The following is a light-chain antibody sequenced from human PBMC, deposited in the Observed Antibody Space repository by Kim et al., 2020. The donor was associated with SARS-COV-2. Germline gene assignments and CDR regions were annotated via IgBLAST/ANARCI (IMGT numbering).Light chain of an antibody. CDR3: KQYNSYSPWT. CDR2: RAS. Sequence: DIQMTQSPSTLSASVGDRVTITCRASQSISSWLAWYQQKPGKAPKLLIYRASSLESGVPSRFSGSESGTEFTLTISSLQPDDFATYYCKQYNSYSPWTFGQGTKVDIK. V-gene: IGKV1-5*03. CDR1: QSISSW. J-gene: IGKJ1*01.